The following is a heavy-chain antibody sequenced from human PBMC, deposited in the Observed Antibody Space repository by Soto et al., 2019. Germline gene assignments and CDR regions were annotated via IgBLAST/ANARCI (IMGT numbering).Heavy chain of an antibody. J-gene: IGHJ3*02. D-gene: IGHD3-10*01. V-gene: IGHV3-7*05. CDR1: GFTFSNDW. CDR2: IKKEGSKK. CDR3: ARDVVSGNTNSYGDAFDI. Sequence: EVQLVEAGGCLVQPGGSLRLSRPASGFTFSNDWMTWVRQAPGKGLEWVANIKKEGSKKSYLDSVWGRFTISRHTAKTLLYLEMNSLRAEDTARYDCARDVVSGNTNSYGDAFDIWGQGTMVTVSS.